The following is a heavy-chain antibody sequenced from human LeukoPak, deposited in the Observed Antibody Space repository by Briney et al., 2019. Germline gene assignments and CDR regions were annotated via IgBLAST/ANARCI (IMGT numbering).Heavy chain of an antibody. Sequence: GGSPRLSCAASGFTFSSSAMSWVRQAPGKGLEWVSTISGSGDRTYYADSVKGRFTISRDNSKNTLFLHMNSLRAEDTAVYSCAKGYYGSGSYGWFDYWGQGTLVTVSS. V-gene: IGHV3-23*01. CDR3: AKGYYGSGSYGWFDY. J-gene: IGHJ4*02. CDR1: GFTFSSSA. CDR2: ISGSGDRT. D-gene: IGHD3-10*01.